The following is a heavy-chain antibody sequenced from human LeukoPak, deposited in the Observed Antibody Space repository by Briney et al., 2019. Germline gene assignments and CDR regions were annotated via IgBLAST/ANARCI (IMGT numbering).Heavy chain of an antibody. CDR1: GGSISSSYW. V-gene: IGHV4-4*02. Sequence: PSETLSLTCAVSGGSISSSYWWTWVRQPPGKGLEWIGEIYHSGSTNYNPSLKSRVTISVDTSKNQFSLKLSSVTAADTAVYYCARTTEAHSWRTRYYDYYMDVWGKGTTVTVSS. CDR2: IYHSGST. D-gene: IGHD6-13*01. CDR3: ARTTEAHSWRTRYYDYYMDV. J-gene: IGHJ6*03.